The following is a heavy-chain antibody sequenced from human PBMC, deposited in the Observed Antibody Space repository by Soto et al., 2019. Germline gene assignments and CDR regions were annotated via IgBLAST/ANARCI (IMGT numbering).Heavy chain of an antibody. Sequence: GASVKVSCKASGYTFTSYGISWGRQAPGQGLEWMGWISAYNGNTNYAQKLQGRVTMTTDTSTSTAYMELRSLRSDDTAVYYCARDLSEYYYDSSGYYLGFVYWGQGTLVTVSS. CDR2: ISAYNGNT. V-gene: IGHV1-18*01. CDR3: ARDLSEYYYDSSGYYLGFVY. CDR1: GYTFTSYG. J-gene: IGHJ4*02. D-gene: IGHD3-22*01.